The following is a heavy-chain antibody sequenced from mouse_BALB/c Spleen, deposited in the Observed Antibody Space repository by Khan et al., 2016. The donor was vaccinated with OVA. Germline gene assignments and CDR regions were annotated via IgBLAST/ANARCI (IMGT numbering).Heavy chain of an antibody. J-gene: IGHJ3*01. CDR3: TREGVDGSSFVY. Sequence: QVQLQQSGAELVRPGASVKLSCKASGYTFTNYWINWVKQRPGQGLEWIGNVYPSDSYTNYNQKFKDKATLTVDKSSSTAYMQLSSPTSDDSSVDYCTREGVDGSSFVYWGQGTLVTVSA. CDR1: GYTFTNYW. D-gene: IGHD2-3*01. CDR2: VYPSDSYT. V-gene: IGHV1-69*02.